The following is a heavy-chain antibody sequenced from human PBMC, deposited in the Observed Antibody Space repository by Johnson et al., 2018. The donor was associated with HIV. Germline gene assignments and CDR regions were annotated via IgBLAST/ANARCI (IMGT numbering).Heavy chain of an antibody. CDR2: INWDGGST. Sequence: EVQLVESGGGVVRPGGSLRFSCAASGFIFDDYGMNWVRQAPGKGLEWVSGINWDGGSTGYAESVKGRFPISRENAKTCMYPQMNSLRVEATALYYCVRVMGGYYSSSFGNAFDIWGHWTMVTVSS. D-gene: IGHD6-6*01. J-gene: IGHJ3*02. CDR1: GFIFDDYG. V-gene: IGHV3-20*04. CDR3: VRVMGGYYSSSFGNAFDI.